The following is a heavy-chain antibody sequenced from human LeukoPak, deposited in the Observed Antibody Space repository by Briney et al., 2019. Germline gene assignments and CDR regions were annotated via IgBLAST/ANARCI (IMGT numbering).Heavy chain of an antibody. CDR1: GGSISSYY. Sequence: SETLSITCTVSGGSISSYYWSWIRQPPGKGLEWIGYIYYSGSTNYSPSLKSRVTISVDTSKNQFSLKLSSVTAADTAVYYCATERAGSGSPNFYYFDYWGQGILVTVSS. D-gene: IGHD3-10*01. CDR3: ATERAGSGSPNFYYFDY. CDR2: IYYSGST. J-gene: IGHJ4*02. V-gene: IGHV4-59*12.